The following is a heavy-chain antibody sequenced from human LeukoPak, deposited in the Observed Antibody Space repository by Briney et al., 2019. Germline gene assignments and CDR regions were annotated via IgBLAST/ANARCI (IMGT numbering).Heavy chain of an antibody. CDR1: GFTFSSYS. CDR3: ARESSSSWCKENDY. Sequence: GGSLSLSCAASGFTFSSYSMNWVRQAPGKGLEWVSSISSSSSYIYYADSVKGRFTIYRDNAKNSLYLQMNNLRAEDTAVYYCARESSSSWCKENDYWGPGTMVTVSS. CDR2: ISSSSSYI. V-gene: IGHV3-21*01. D-gene: IGHD6-13*01. J-gene: IGHJ4*02.